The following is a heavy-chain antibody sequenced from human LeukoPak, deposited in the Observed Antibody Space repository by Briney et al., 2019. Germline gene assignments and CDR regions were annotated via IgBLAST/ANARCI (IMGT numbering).Heavy chain of an antibody. CDR2: ISAYNGNT. V-gene: IGHV1-18*01. J-gene: IGHJ6*02. CDR1: GYTFTSYG. D-gene: IGHD5-12*01. CDR3: ARDADPRGYSGYDLVGYYYYGMDV. Sequence: ASVKVSCKASGYTFTSYGISWVRQAPGQGLEWMGWISAYNGNTNYAQKLQGRVTMTTDTSTSPAYMELRSLRSDDTAVYYCARDADPRGYSGYDLVGYYYYGMDVWGQGTTVTVSS.